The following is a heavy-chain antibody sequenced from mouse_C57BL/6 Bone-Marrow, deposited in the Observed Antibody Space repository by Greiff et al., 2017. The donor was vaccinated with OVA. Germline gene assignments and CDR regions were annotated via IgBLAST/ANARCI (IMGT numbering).Heavy chain of an antibody. CDR3: TRRGYSNFDY. D-gene: IGHD2-5*01. CDR2: ISSGSSTI. J-gene: IGHJ2*01. CDR1: GFTFSDYG. Sequence: EVQLVESGGGLVKPGGSLKLSCAASGFTFSDYGMHWVRQAPEKGLEWVAYISSGSSTIYYADTVKGRFTISRDNAKNTLFLQMTSLRAEDTAMYYWTRRGYSNFDYWGQGTTLTVSS. V-gene: IGHV5-17*01.